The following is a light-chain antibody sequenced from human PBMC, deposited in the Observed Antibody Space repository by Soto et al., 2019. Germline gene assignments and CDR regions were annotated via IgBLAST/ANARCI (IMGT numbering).Light chain of an antibody. Sequence: EIVMTQSPATLSVSPWGRATLSCRASQSISDTLAWYQQKRGQAPRLLIHGASTRATGFPARFSGSVSGTEFTLTISSLQSEDFAVYYCQQYNNWPRKFGQGTKVDIK. CDR2: GAS. CDR1: QSISDT. J-gene: IGKJ1*01. CDR3: QQYNNWPRK. V-gene: IGKV3-15*01.